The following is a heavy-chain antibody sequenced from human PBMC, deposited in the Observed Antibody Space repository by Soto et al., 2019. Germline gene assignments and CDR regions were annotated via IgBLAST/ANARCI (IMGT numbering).Heavy chain of an antibody. D-gene: IGHD1-26*01. J-gene: IGHJ4*02. Sequence: QVQLVQSGAEVKKPGSSVKVSCKASGGPFSTYAITWVRQAAGQGLEWLGGIIPIFGTTDYARKFQGRVTITAAESTSTVFIELSSLTSEDTAVYYCARGVGAYYFDYWGQGTLVTVSS. V-gene: IGHV1-69*01. CDR3: ARGVGAYYFDY. CDR1: GGPFSTYA. CDR2: IIPIFGTT.